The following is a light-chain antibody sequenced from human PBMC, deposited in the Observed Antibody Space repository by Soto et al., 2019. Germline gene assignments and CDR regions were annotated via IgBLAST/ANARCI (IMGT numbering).Light chain of an antibody. CDR2: AAS. Sequence: DIQMTQSPSSLSASVGDRVTITCRASQTISNYVNWYQQKPGKAPNLLIYAASSLQSGVPTRLSVSRYETDFNINITSIKPEDFATYYCQQSFSTSALTFGGGKNVEIK. CDR3: QQSFSTSALT. J-gene: IGKJ4*01. V-gene: IGKV1-39*01. CDR1: QTISNY.